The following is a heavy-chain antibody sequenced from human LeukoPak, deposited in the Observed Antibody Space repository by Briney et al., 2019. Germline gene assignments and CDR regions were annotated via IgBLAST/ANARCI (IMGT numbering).Heavy chain of an antibody. CDR1: GFTFNTHG. V-gene: IGHV3-33*06. Sequence: PGGSLRLSCAASGFTFNTHGMHWVRQAPGKGLEWVAAIWFDGSVKHYSDAVKGRFTISRDNSLNTLHLQMNSLRVEDTAVYYCAKDTAVQFLEPASWGQGTLVTVSS. J-gene: IGHJ5*02. CDR3: AKDTAVQFLEPAS. CDR2: IWFDGSVK. D-gene: IGHD3-3*01.